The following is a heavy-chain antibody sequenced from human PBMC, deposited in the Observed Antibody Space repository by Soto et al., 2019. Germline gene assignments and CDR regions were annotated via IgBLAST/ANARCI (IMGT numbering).Heavy chain of an antibody. D-gene: IGHD3-16*01. V-gene: IGHV4-30-4*01. J-gene: IGHJ6*02. CDR1: GGSISSGDYY. CDR2: IYYSGST. CDR3: ARPGEGGNGMDV. Sequence: LSLTCTVSGGSISSGDYYWSWIRQPPGKGLEWIGYIYYSGSTYYNPSLKSRVTISVDTSKNQFSLKLSSVTAADTAVYYCARPGEGGNGMDVWGQGTTVTVSS.